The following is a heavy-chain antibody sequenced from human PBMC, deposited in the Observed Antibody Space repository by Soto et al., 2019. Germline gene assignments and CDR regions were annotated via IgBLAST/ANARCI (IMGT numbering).Heavy chain of an antibody. D-gene: IGHD6-19*01. Sequence: SETLSLTCTVSGGSTSTYYWSWIRQPPGKGLEWIGYIYYSGSTSYNPSLKSRVTISVDTSKNQFSLKLRSVTAADTAVYYCASDRSSGWDQGYGMDVWGQGTTVTVSS. CDR2: IYYSGST. V-gene: IGHV4-59*01. CDR1: GGSTSTYY. CDR3: ASDRSSGWDQGYGMDV. J-gene: IGHJ6*02.